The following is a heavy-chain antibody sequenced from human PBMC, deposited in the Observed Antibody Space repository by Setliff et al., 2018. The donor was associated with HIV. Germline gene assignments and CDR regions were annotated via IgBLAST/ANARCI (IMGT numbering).Heavy chain of an antibody. V-gene: IGHV4-34*01. CDR2: INHSGSN. J-gene: IGHJ5*02. CDR1: GESLSPYY. Sequence: KPSETLSLTCAVYGESLSPYYWSWIRQPPGKGLEWIGEINHSGSNNYNPSLKSRVTLSVDTSKNQFSLKLTSVTAADAAVYYCARAFDSSAPWIDLWAQGTLVTVSS. CDR3: ARAFDSSAPWIDL. D-gene: IGHD3-22*01.